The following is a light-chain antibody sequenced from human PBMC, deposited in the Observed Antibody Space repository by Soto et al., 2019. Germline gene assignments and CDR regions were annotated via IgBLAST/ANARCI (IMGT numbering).Light chain of an antibody. CDR2: GGS. CDR3: QNYNSAPPLT. J-gene: IGKJ4*01. Sequence: DVQRTQSPASLSASVGDRVSITCRARQEIKNYLAWYQQKPGKVPKLLIYGGSTLQSGVPSRFSGSGSGTDFTLTISSLQPEDVASYYCQNYNSAPPLTFGGGTKVEIK. V-gene: IGKV1-27*01. CDR1: QEIKNY.